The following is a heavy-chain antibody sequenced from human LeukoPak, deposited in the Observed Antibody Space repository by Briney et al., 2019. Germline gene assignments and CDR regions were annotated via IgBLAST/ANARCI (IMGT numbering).Heavy chain of an antibody. J-gene: IGHJ4*02. CDR3: ARERWDYYDSGGYSVGFDY. CDR1: GGSISSGGYY. V-gene: IGHV4-31*03. CDR2: IYYSGST. Sequence: PSETLSLTCTVSGGSISSGGYYWSWIRQHPGKGLEWIGYIYYSGSTYYNPSLKSRVTISVDTSKNQFSLKLSSVTAADTAVYYCARERWDYYDSGGYSVGFDYWGQGTLVTVSS. D-gene: IGHD3-22*01.